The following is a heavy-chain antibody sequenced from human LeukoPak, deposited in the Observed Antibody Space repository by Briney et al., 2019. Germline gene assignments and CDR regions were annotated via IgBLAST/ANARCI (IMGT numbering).Heavy chain of an antibody. V-gene: IGHV3-15*01. CDR1: GFTFSNAW. J-gene: IGHJ4*02. CDR2: IKSKTDGGTT. CDR3: TTVFTYYDFWSGYYSVFDY. D-gene: IGHD3-3*01. Sequence: PGGSLRLSCAASGFTFSNAWMSWVRQAPGKGLEWVGRIKSKTDGGTTDYAAPVKGRFTISRDDSKNMLYLQMNSLKTEDTAVYYCTTVFTYYDFWSGYYSVFDYWGQGTLVTVSS.